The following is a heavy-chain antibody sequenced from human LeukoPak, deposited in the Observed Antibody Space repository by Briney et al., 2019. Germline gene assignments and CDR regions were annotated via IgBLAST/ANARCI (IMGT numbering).Heavy chain of an antibody. J-gene: IGHJ4*02. CDR2: ISSSGSTI. Sequence: PGGSLRLSCAASGFTFSSYEMNWVRQAPGKGLERVSYISSSGSTIYYADSVKGRFTISRDNAKNSLYLQMNSLRAEDTAVYYCARDGTAVGINYDYWGQGTLVTVSS. D-gene: IGHD6-13*01. V-gene: IGHV3-48*03. CDR3: ARDGTAVGINYDY. CDR1: GFTFSSYE.